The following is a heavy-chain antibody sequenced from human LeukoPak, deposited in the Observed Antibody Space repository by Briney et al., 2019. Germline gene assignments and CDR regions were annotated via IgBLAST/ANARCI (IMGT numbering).Heavy chain of an antibody. V-gene: IGHV3-21*01. D-gene: IGHD3-9*01. J-gene: IGHJ4*02. Sequence: PGGSLRLSCAASGFTFSSYSMNWVRQAPGKGLEWVSSISSSSSYIYYADSVKGRFTISRDNSKNTLYLQMNSLRAEDTAVYYCARDGSGILTVYYFDYWGQGTLVTVSS. CDR3: ARDGSGILTVYYFDY. CDR2: ISSSSSYI. CDR1: GFTFSSYS.